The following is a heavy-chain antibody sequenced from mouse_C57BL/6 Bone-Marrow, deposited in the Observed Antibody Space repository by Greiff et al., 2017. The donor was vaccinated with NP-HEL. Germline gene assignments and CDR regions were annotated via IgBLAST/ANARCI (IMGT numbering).Heavy chain of an antibody. J-gene: IGHJ4*01. Sequence: EVQGVESGGGLVQPGGSLKLSCAASGFTFSDYYMYWVRQTPEKRLEWVAYISNGGGSTYYPDTVKGRFTISRDNAKNTLYLQMSRLKSEDTAMYYCARQGTTVVEGYAMDYWGQGTSVTVSS. D-gene: IGHD1-1*01. CDR3: ARQGTTVVEGYAMDY. CDR1: GFTFSDYY. V-gene: IGHV5-12*01. CDR2: ISNGGGST.